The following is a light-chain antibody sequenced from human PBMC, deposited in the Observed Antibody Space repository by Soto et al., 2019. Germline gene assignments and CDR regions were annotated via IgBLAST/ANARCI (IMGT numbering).Light chain of an antibody. J-gene: IGLJ2*01. V-gene: IGLV4-60*02. Sequence: QPVLTQSSSASASLGPSVKLTCTLSSGHSSYIIAWHQQQPGKAPRYLMKLEGSGSYNKGSGVPDRFSGSSSGADRYLTISNLQFEDEADYYCETWDSNTVVFGGGTKLTVL. CDR2: LEGSGSY. CDR3: ETWDSNTVV. CDR1: SGHSSYI.